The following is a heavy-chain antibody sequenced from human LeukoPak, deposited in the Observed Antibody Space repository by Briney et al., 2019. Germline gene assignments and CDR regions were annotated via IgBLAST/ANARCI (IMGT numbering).Heavy chain of an antibody. CDR2: IYPADSDT. V-gene: IGHV5-51*01. D-gene: IGHD6-13*01. Sequence: GESLRISCKGSGYSFTSYWIGWVRQMPGKGLEWMGIIYPADSDTRYSPSFEGQVTISADMSIRTAYLQWSSLKASDTAMYYCARRIAGAGSDYWGQGTLATVSS. CDR1: GYSFTSYW. CDR3: ARRIAGAGSDY. J-gene: IGHJ4*02.